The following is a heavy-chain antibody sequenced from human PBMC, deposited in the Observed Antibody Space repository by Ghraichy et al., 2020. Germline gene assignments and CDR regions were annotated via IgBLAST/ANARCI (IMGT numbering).Heavy chain of an antibody. Sequence: GGSLRFSCAASGFTFSTYSMNWVRQAPGKGLEWVSSISSSGSYIYYADSVKGRFTISRDNAKNSLYLQMNSLRAEDTAVYYCVRDKRAVSGREFDYWGQGTLVTVSS. CDR1: GFTFSTYS. CDR2: ISSSGSYI. D-gene: IGHD6-19*01. J-gene: IGHJ4*02. V-gene: IGHV3-21*01. CDR3: VRDKRAVSGREFDY.